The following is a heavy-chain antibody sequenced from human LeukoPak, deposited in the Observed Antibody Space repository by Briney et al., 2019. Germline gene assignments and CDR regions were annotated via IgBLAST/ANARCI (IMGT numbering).Heavy chain of an antibody. D-gene: IGHD3-10*01. CDR1: GFTLNYYS. CDR3: ARVVGSGNFDY. J-gene: IGHJ4*02. V-gene: IGHV3-64*02. CDR2: IDYKGGDT. Sequence: PGGSLRLSCAVSGFTLNYYSIHWVRQAPGKGLEYVSAIDYKGGDTYYADSVKGRFTISRDISKNTVFLQMGSLRAEDMAVYHCARVVGSGNFDYWGQGTLVTVSS.